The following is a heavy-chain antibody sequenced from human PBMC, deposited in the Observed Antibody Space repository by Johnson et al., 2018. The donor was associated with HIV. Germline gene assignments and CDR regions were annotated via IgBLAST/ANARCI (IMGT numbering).Heavy chain of an antibody. Sequence: VQLVESGGGLVQPGGSLRLSCAASGFTVSSNYMSWVRQAPGKGLEWVSAIGTAGDTYYPGSVKGRFTISRENAKNSLYLQMNSLRAEDTAVYYCAKSDVVVIPEGAFDIWGQGTMVTVSS. CDR3: AKSDVVVIPEGAFDI. D-gene: IGHD2-21*01. J-gene: IGHJ3*02. V-gene: IGHV3-13*01. CDR1: GFTVSSNY. CDR2: IGTAGDT.